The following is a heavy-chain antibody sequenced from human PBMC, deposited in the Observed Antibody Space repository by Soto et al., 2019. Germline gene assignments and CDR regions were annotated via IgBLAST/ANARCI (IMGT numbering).Heavy chain of an antibody. CDR3: ARHAITSGYDY. Sequence: SETLSLTCTVSGGSISSSSYYWGWIRQPPGKGLEWIGSIFYSGSTYYNPSLKSRVTISVDTSKNQFSLKLSSVTAADTAVYYCARHAITSGYDYWGQGTLVTVSS. CDR1: GGSISSSSYY. V-gene: IGHV4-39*01. J-gene: IGHJ4*02. CDR2: IFYSGST. D-gene: IGHD5-12*01.